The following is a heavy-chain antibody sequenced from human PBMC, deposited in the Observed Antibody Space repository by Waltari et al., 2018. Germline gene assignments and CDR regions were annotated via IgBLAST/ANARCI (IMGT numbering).Heavy chain of an antibody. D-gene: IGHD5-12*01. CDR3: ARDRGLRGGYDS. CDR2: IHPSGTT. J-gene: IGHJ5*02. V-gene: IGHV4-4*02. Sequence: QVQLQESGPGLVTPSGTLSLTCAVSGASISSRNWWSWVRQPPGKGLEWLGEIHPSGTTNYNPSLKSRVTISVDNSKNQFSLKLSSVTAADTAVYYCARDRGLRGGYDSWGQGTLVTVSS. CDR1: GASISSRNW.